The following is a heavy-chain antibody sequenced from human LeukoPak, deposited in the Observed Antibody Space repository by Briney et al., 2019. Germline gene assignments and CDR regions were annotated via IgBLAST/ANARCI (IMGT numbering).Heavy chain of an antibody. J-gene: IGHJ4*02. Sequence: SETLSLTCTVSGDSISVYYWSWIRQPPGKGLEGIGYIYYSGSTNYNPSLTRLVTLSLDTSKNQFSLKLRSVTAADTAMYYCARQYSTGPFDFWGQGTLVTVSS. CDR2: IYYSGST. CDR1: GDSISVYY. D-gene: IGHD6-19*01. CDR3: ARQYSTGPFDF. V-gene: IGHV4-59*01.